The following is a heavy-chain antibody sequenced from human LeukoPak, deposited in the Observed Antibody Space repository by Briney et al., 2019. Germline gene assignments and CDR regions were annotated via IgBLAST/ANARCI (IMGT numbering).Heavy chain of an antibody. Sequence: ASVKVSCKASGYTFTGYYMHWVRQAPGQGLEWMGWINPNSGGTNYAQKFQGRVTMTRDTSISTAYMELSRLRSDDTAVYYCAKDHVIVYDSSGPPDYWGQGTLVTVSS. J-gene: IGHJ4*02. CDR2: INPNSGGT. CDR1: GYTFTGYY. V-gene: IGHV1-2*02. D-gene: IGHD3-22*01. CDR3: AKDHVIVYDSSGPPDY.